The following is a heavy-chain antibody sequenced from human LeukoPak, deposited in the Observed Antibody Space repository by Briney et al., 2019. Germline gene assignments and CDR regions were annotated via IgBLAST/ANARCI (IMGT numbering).Heavy chain of an antibody. CDR2: ISSSSSYI. J-gene: IGHJ4*02. CDR1: GFTFSSYS. D-gene: IGHD3-3*01. V-gene: IGHV3-21*01. CDR3: ANTIFGVVTTC. Sequence: GGSLRLSCAASGFTFSSYSMNWVRQAPGKGLEWVSSISSSSSYIYYADSVKGRFTISRDNAKNSLYLQMNSLRAEDTAVYYCANTIFGVVTTCWGQGTLVTVSS.